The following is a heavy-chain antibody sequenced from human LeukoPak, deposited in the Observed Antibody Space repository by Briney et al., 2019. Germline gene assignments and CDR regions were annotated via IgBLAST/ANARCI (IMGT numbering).Heavy chain of an antibody. D-gene: IGHD3-10*01. CDR1: GYTFTHYW. CDR3: ARRGGPRAVDV. J-gene: IGHJ6*02. CDR2: IDPSDSNI. V-gene: IGHV5-10-1*01. Sequence: GESLKISCKASGYTFTHYWISWVRQMPGKGLEWMGRIDPSDSNINSSPSFRGHVTMSVDRSISTAYLQWGRLKASDTAMYYCARRGGPRAVDVWGQGTTVIVSS.